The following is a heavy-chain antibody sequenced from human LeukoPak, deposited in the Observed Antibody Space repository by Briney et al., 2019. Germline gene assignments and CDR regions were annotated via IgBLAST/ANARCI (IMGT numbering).Heavy chain of an antibody. Sequence: GASVKVSCKTSGYTFANYGMHWVRQAPRQSLEWMGWINTVNGNTKSSQKFQDRVALTRDTSASTAYMELNSLSSEDTAVYYCARVPLSDASGHYYPHWGQGTLVTVSS. D-gene: IGHD3-22*01. CDR2: INTVNGNT. CDR3: ARVPLSDASGHYYPH. J-gene: IGHJ1*01. V-gene: IGHV1-3*04. CDR1: GYTFANYG.